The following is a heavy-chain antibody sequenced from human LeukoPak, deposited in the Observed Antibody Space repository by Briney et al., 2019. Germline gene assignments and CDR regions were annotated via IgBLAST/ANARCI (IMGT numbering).Heavy chain of an antibody. V-gene: IGHV3-53*01. Sequence: GGSLRLSCAASGFTFSSYSMNWVRQAPGKGLEWVSVIYSGGSIYYADSVKGRFTISRDNSKNTLYLQMNSLRAKDTAVYYCARDRSNYHYWGQGTLVTVSS. CDR2: IYSGGSI. CDR1: GFTFSSYS. J-gene: IGHJ4*02. CDR3: ARDRSNYHY. D-gene: IGHD4-11*01.